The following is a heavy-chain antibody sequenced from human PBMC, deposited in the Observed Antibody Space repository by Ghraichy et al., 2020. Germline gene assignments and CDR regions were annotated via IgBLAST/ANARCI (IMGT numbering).Heavy chain of an antibody. Sequence: GGSLRLSCAASGFTLSNYAMNWVRQAPGKGLEWVAYITSTGTTMYYADSVKGRITHSRDSAKNSLFLQMNSLSDEDTALYYCAPDLGYCSSGTCYPYYYSGMDVWGQGTTVTVSS. CDR3: APDLGYCSSGTCYPYYYSGMDV. V-gene: IGHV3-48*02. CDR1: GFTLSNYA. J-gene: IGHJ6*02. CDR2: ITSTGTTM. D-gene: IGHD2-15*01.